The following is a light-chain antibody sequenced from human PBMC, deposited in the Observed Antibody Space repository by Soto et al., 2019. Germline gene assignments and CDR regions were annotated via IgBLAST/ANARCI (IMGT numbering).Light chain of an antibody. Sequence: QSALTQPASVSGSPGQSITISCTGTSSDVGSYNLVSWYQQHPGKAPKLMIYEDSKRPSGVSNRVSGSKSGSTASLTISGLQAEDEADYYCCSYAGSSTLVFGGGTKLTVL. V-gene: IGLV2-23*01. CDR1: SSDVGSYNL. J-gene: IGLJ2*01. CDR3: CSYAGSSTLV. CDR2: EDS.